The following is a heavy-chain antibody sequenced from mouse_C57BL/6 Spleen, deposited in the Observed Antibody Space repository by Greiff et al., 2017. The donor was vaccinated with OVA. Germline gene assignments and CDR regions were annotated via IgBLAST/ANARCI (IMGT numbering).Heavy chain of an antibody. CDR2: ISNLAYSI. CDR3: ARHGGLRRNYAMDY. Sequence: EVKLLESGGGLVQPGGSLKLSCAASGFTFSDYGMAWVRQAPRTGPEWVAFISNLAYSIYYADTVTGRFTISRENAKNTLYLEMSSLRSEDTAMYYCARHGGLRRNYAMDYWGQGTSVTVSS. CDR1: GFTFSDYG. V-gene: IGHV5-15*01. J-gene: IGHJ4*01. D-gene: IGHD2-4*01.